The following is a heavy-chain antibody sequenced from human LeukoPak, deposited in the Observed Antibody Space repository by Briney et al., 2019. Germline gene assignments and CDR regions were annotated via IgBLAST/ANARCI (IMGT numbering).Heavy chain of an antibody. D-gene: IGHD3-22*01. CDR3: TRGYDNSGYPTGYFQH. Sequence: PGGSLRLSCTASGFTFGDYAMSWFRQAPGKGLEWVGFIRSKAYSETTEYAASVKGRFTISRDDSKSIAYLQMNSLKTEDTAVYYCTRGYDNSGYPTGYFQHWGQGTLVIVSS. CDR1: GFTFGDYA. CDR2: IRSKAYSETT. J-gene: IGHJ1*01. V-gene: IGHV3-49*03.